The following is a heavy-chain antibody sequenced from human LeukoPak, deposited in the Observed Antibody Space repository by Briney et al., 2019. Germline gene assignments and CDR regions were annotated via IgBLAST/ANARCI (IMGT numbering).Heavy chain of an antibody. Sequence: MTSETLSLTCTVSGGSISSGGYYWSWIRQHPGKGLEWIGYIYYSGSTYYNPSLKSRVTISVDTSKNQFSLNLSSVTAADTAVYYCARADTVVINYFDYWGQGTLVTVSS. CDR1: GGSISSGGYY. V-gene: IGHV4-31*03. CDR3: ARADTVVINYFDY. D-gene: IGHD4-23*01. J-gene: IGHJ4*02. CDR2: IYYSGST.